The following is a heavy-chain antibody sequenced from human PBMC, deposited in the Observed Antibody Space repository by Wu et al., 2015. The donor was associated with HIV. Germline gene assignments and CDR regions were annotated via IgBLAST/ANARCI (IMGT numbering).Heavy chain of an antibody. CDR1: GGTFSSYA. D-gene: IGHD3-22*01. J-gene: IGHJ4*02. CDR2: IIPIFGTA. Sequence: QVQLVQSGAEVKKPGSSVKVSCKASGGTFSSYAISWVRQAPGQGLEWMGGIIPIFGTANYAQKFQGRVTITTDESTSTAYMELSSLRSEDTAVYYCAAERSRRYYDSSGYSDYWGQGTLVTVSS. CDR3: AAERSRRYYDSSGYSDY. V-gene: IGHV1-69*05.